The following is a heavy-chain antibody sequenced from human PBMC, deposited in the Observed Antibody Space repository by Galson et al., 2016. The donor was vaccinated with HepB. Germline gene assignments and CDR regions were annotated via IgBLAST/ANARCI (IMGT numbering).Heavy chain of an antibody. CDR2: ISTATGDT. Sequence: SVKVSCKASGYIFTNHALHWVRQAPGQRLEWMGWISTATGDTKYSQKFQGRLSITTDTSAMTTYMELNRLRSDDTALYYCARGVAVAGEVNYWGQGTLVTVSS. CDR3: ARGVAVAGEVNY. V-gene: IGHV1-3*04. CDR1: GYIFTNHA. D-gene: IGHD6-19*01. J-gene: IGHJ4*02.